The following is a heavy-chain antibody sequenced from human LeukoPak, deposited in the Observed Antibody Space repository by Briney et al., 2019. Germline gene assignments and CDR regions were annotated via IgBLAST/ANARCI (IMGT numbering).Heavy chain of an antibody. J-gene: IGHJ4*02. Sequence: GGSLRPSCAASGFTFSSYAMSWVRQAPGKGLEWVSAISGSGGSTYYADSVKGRFTISRDNSKNTLYLQMNSLRAEDTAVYYCAKDDGYDFWSGYYLFDYWGQGTLVTVSS. D-gene: IGHD3-3*01. V-gene: IGHV3-23*01. CDR1: GFTFSSYA. CDR3: AKDDGYDFWSGYYLFDY. CDR2: ISGSGGST.